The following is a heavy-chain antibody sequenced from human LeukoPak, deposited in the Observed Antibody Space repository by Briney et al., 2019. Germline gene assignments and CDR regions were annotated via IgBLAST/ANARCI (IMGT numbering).Heavy chain of an antibody. V-gene: IGHV4-59*08. CDR3: ARHEYYYYYGMDV. CDR2: IYYSGST. CDR1: GGSISSYY. Sequence: SETLSLTCTVSGGSISSYYWSWIRQPPGKGLEWIGYIYYSGSTNYNPSLKSRVTISVDTSKNQFSLKLSSVTAADTAVYYCARHEYYYYYGMDVWGQGTTVTVSS. J-gene: IGHJ6*02.